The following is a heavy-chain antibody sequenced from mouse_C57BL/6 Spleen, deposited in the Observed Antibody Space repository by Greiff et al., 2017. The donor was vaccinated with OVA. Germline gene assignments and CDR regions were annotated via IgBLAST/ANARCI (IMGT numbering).Heavy chain of an antibody. D-gene: IGHD2-4*01. Sequence: EVQGVESGGGLVQPKGSLKLSCAASGFSFNTYAMNWVRQAPGKGLEWVARIRSKSNNYATYYADSVKDRFTISRDDSESMLYLQMNNLKTEDTAMYYCVRHDRTDSYFDYWGQGTTLTVSS. J-gene: IGHJ2*01. CDR2: IRSKSNNYAT. CDR3: VRHDRTDSYFDY. V-gene: IGHV10-1*01. CDR1: GFSFNTYA.